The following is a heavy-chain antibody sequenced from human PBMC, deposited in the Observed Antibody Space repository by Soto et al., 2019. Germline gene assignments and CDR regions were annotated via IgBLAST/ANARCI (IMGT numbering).Heavy chain of an antibody. Sequence: EVQLVQSGAEVKKPGESLKISCKGSGYIFTSYWIGWVRQMPGKGLEWMGIIYPGDSDTRYSPSLQGQVTISADKSISTAYLQWSSLKASDTAMYYCARLKRDGHNYSPLYYWGQGTLVTVSS. CDR1: GYIFTSYW. V-gene: IGHV5-51*03. CDR3: ARLKRDGHNYSPLYY. CDR2: IYPGDSDT. D-gene: IGHD5-12*01. J-gene: IGHJ4*02.